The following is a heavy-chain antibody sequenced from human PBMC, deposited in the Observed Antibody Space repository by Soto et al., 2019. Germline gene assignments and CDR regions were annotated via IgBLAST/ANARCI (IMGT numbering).Heavy chain of an antibody. CDR1: GDSIRSGNHY. Sequence: QVQLQESGPGLVKPSQTLSLTCTVSGDSIRSGNHYWSWIRQPPGKGLEWIGYIYYSGSTYYSPSLKSRVTISVDTSKNQFSLKLNSVTAADTAVYYCVRVDILTVHGCMDVWGQGTTVTVSS. V-gene: IGHV4-30-4*01. CDR2: IYYSGST. D-gene: IGHD3-9*01. J-gene: IGHJ6*02. CDR3: VRVDILTVHGCMDV.